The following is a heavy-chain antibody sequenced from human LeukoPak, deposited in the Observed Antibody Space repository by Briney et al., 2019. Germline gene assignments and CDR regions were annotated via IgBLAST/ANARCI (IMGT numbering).Heavy chain of an antibody. Sequence: ASVKVSCYASGHTFTGYYMHWVRQAPGQGLEWRGWINPNSGGTNYAQKFQGRVTMTRDTSISTAYRELSRLRSDDTTVYYCARDIVRVKAEPGFDYWGQGTLVTVSS. CDR1: GHTFTGYY. CDR2: INPNSGGT. D-gene: IGHD1-14*01. CDR3: ARDIVRVKAEPGFDY. V-gene: IGHV1-2*02. J-gene: IGHJ4*02.